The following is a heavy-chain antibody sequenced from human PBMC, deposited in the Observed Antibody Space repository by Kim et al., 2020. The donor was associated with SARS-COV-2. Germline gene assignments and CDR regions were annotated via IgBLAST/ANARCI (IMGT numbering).Heavy chain of an antibody. D-gene: IGHD6-13*01. CDR3: ARDSDRQQLVDWFDP. CDR2: ISSSSSTI. J-gene: IGHJ5*02. CDR1: GFTFSSYS. V-gene: IGHV3-48*02. Sequence: GGSLRLSCAASGFTFSSYSMNWVRQAPGKGLEWVSSISSSSSTIYYADSVKGRFTISRDNAKNSLYLQMNSLRDEDTAVYYCARDSDRQQLVDWFDPWGQGTLVTVSS.